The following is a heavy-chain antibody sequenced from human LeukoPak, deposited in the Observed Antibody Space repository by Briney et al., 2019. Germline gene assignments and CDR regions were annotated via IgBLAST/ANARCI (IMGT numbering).Heavy chain of an antibody. CDR3: AKGRGSYSLDAFDI. Sequence: PGGSLRLSCAASGFTFSRYAMHWVRQAPGKGLDWVAVMSYDGSNKHYADSVKGRFTISRDNSKNTVYLQTSSLRAEDMALYYCAKGRGSYSLDAFDIWGQGTMVTVSS. V-gene: IGHV3-30-3*01. CDR2: MSYDGSNK. J-gene: IGHJ3*02. D-gene: IGHD1-26*01. CDR1: GFTFSRYA.